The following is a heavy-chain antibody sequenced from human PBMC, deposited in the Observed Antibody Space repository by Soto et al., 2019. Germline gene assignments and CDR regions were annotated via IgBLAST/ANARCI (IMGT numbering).Heavy chain of an antibody. CDR3: VKEGYMRSDWYGQFDY. D-gene: IGHD6-19*01. CDR1: GFTFNSYA. J-gene: IGHJ4*02. V-gene: IGHV3-64D*06. CDR2: ISSYGADT. Sequence: GGSLRLSCSASGFTFNSYAMHWVRQAPGKGLEFVSAISSYGADTYYADSVKSRFAISRDNSKNTLYLQMSSLRAEDTALYYCVKEGYMRSDWYGQFDYWGQGALVTVSS.